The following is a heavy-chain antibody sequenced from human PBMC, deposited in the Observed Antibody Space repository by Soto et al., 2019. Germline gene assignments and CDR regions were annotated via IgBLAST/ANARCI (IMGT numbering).Heavy chain of an antibody. D-gene: IGHD1-26*01. CDR3: TTGYRWWELREAFDI. Sequence: GGSLRLSCAASGFTFSNAWMNWVRQAPGKGLEWVGRIKSKTDGGTTDYAAPVKGRFTISRDDSKNTLYLQMNSLKTEDTAVYYCTTGYRWWELREAFDIWGQGTMVTVSS. V-gene: IGHV3-15*07. CDR1: GFTFSNAW. CDR2: IKSKTDGGTT. J-gene: IGHJ3*02.